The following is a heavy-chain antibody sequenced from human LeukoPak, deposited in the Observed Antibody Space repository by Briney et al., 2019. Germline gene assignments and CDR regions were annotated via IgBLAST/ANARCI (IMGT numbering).Heavy chain of an antibody. CDR2: IYTSGST. D-gene: IGHD3-22*01. J-gene: IGHJ4*02. CDR3: ARGYYDSSGYYLEYFDY. Sequence: SETLSLTCTVSGGSISSGSYYWSWIRQPAGKGLEWIGRIYTSGSTNYNPSLKSRVTISVDTSKNQFSLKLSSVTAADTAVYYCARGYYDSSGYYLEYFDYWGQGTLVTVSS. V-gene: IGHV4-61*02. CDR1: GGSISSGSYY.